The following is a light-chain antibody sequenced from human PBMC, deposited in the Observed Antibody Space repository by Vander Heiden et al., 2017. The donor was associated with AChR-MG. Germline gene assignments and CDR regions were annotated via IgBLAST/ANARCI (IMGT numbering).Light chain of an antibody. CDR2: WAS. Sequence: DIVMTQSPDSLAVSLGERATINCKSSQSVLYSSDNTNYLTWYQQKPGQPPKLLIYWASIRGSGVPDRFSGSGSGTDFTLTISSLQAEDVAVYYCQQYYTTPYTFGQGTKLEIK. V-gene: IGKV4-1*01. J-gene: IGKJ2*01. CDR3: QQYYTTPYT. CDR1: QSVLYSSDNTNY.